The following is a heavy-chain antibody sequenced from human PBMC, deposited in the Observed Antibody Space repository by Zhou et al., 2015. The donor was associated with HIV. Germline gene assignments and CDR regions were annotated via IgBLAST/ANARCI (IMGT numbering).Heavy chain of an antibody. CDR2: INPSGGST. CDR3: ARELFSGSSRERGYFQH. CDR1: GYTFTSYY. Sequence: QVQLVQSGAEVKKPGASVKVSCKASGYTFTSYYMHWVRQAPGQGLEWMGIINPSGGSTSYAQKFQGRVTMTRDTSTSTVYMELSSLRSEDTAVYYCARELFSGSSRERGYFQHWGQGTLVTVSS. D-gene: IGHD1-26*01. J-gene: IGHJ1*01. V-gene: IGHV1-46*01.